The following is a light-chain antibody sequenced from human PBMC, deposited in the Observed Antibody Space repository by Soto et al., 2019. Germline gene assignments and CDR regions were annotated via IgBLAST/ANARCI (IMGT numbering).Light chain of an antibody. Sequence: EIIMTQSPSSLSVSPGERVTLSCRASQGVGSTLAWYRQKPGQAPRLLIYDAYIRASGVPARFSGSGSGTEFTLTISGLQSEDFAVYFCQHYKTWPLAFGGGTKVDIK. V-gene: IGKV3-15*01. J-gene: IGKJ4*01. CDR3: QHYKTWPLA. CDR2: DAY. CDR1: QGVGST.